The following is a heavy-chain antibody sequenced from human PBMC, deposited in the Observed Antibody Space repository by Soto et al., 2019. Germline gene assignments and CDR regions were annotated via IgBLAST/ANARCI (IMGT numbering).Heavy chain of an antibody. D-gene: IGHD6-19*01. J-gene: IGHJ4*02. Sequence: QVQLVQSGAEEKKPGASVKVSCKASGYTFTSYAMRWVRQAPGQRLEWMGWINAGNGNTKYSQKFQGRVTITRDTSASTAYMELSSLRSEDTAVYYCARASGWYVSDYWGQGTLVTVSS. V-gene: IGHV1-3*05. CDR1: GYTFTSYA. CDR2: INAGNGNT. CDR3: ARASGWYVSDY.